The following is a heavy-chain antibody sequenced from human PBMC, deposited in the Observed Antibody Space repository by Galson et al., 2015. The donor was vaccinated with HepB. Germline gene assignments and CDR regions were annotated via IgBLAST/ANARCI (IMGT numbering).Heavy chain of an antibody. D-gene: IGHD6-6*01. CDR3: ARGEYSSSSKLYY. J-gene: IGHJ4*02. Sequence: SVKVSCKASGYTFTGYYMHWVRQAPGQGLEWMGWINPNSGGTNYAQKFQGWVTMTRDTSISTAYMELSRLRSDDTAVYYCARGEYSSSSKLYYWGQGTLVTVSS. CDR2: INPNSGGT. V-gene: IGHV1-2*04. CDR1: GYTFTGYY.